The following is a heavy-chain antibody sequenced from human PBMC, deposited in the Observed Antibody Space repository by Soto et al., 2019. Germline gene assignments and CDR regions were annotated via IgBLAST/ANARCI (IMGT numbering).Heavy chain of an antibody. CDR2: ISYDGSNK. Sequence: SLRLSCAASGFTFSSYAMHWVRQAPGKGLEWVAVISYDGSNKYYADSVKGRFTISRDNSKNTLYLQMNSLRAEDTAVYYCARDPLDSSSWYYFDYWGQGTLVTVSS. CDR1: GFTFSSYA. J-gene: IGHJ4*02. V-gene: IGHV3-30-3*01. D-gene: IGHD6-13*01. CDR3: ARDPLDSSSWYYFDY.